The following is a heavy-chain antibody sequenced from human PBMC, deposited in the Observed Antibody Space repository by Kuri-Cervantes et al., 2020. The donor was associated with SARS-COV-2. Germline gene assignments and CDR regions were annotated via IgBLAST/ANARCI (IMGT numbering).Heavy chain of an antibody. J-gene: IGHJ4*02. V-gene: IGHV3-23*01. D-gene: IGHD6-13*01. CDR1: GFTFSSYA. CDR3: ARGGGAIAADDY. CDR2: ISGSGGST. Sequence: GESLKISCAASGFTFSSYAMSWVRQAPGKGLEWVSAISGSGGSTYYADSVKGRFTISRDNSKSTLYLQMNSLRAEDTAVYYCARGGGAIAADDYWGQGTLVTVSS.